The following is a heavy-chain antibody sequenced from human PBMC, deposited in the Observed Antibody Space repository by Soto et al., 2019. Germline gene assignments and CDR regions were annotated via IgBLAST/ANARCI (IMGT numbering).Heavy chain of an antibody. J-gene: IGHJ4*02. D-gene: IGHD3-9*01. CDR1: GFTFSSYA. CDR2: ISYDGSNK. V-gene: IGHV3-30-3*01. Sequence: LRLSCAASGFTFSSYAMHWVRQAPGKGLEWVAVISYDGSNKYYADSVKGRFTISRDNSKNTLYLQMNSLRAEDTAVYYCARDGKGLRYFDWLSAYYFDYWGQGTLVTVSS. CDR3: ARDGKGLRYFDWLSAYYFDY.